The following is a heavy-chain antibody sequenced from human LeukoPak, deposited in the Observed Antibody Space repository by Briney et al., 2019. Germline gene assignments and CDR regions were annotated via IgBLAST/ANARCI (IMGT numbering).Heavy chain of an antibody. D-gene: IGHD4-11*01. CDR3: ARALTTVTTRALYYYYGMDV. J-gene: IGHJ6*02. CDR2: INPDSGVT. Sequence: ASVKVSCKASGYTFIGYYMQWVRQAPGQGPEWMGWINPDSGVTNYAQKFQGRVTMTRDTSISTAYMELSRLRSDDTAVYYCARALTTVTTRALYYYYGMDVWGQGTTVTVSS. CDR1: GYTFIGYY. V-gene: IGHV1-2*02.